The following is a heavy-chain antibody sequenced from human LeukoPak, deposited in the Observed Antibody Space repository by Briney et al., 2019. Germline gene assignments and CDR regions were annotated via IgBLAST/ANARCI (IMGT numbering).Heavy chain of an antibody. V-gene: IGHV1-2*02. J-gene: IGHJ4*02. Sequence: ASVKVSCKASGYTFTGYYMHWVRQAPGQGLEWMGWINPNSGGTNYAQKFQGRVTMTRDTSISTAYMELSRLRSDDTAVYYCARDSNYDSSGYYYFFAYWGQGTLVTVSS. CDR3: ARDSNYDSSGYYYFFAY. CDR1: GYTFTGYY. CDR2: INPNSGGT. D-gene: IGHD3-22*01.